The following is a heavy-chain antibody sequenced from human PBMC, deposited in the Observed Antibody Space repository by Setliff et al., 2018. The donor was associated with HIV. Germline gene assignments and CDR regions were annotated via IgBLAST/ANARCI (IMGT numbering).Heavy chain of an antibody. Sequence: GGSLRLSCAASGFTFSSYAMSWVRQAPGKGLEWVSAISGSGGSTYYADSVKGRFTISRDNSKNTLYLQMNSLRAEDTAVYYCAKDLGSYDSSGYPVGDFDYWGQGTLVTVSS. CDR2: ISGSGGST. J-gene: IGHJ4*02. D-gene: IGHD3-22*01. CDR1: GFTFSSYA. V-gene: IGHV3-23*01. CDR3: AKDLGSYDSSGYPVGDFDY.